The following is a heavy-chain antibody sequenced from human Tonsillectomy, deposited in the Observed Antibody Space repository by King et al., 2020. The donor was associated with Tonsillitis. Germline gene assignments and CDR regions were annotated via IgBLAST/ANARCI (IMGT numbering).Heavy chain of an antibody. CDR3: ARVGVAAAGFFDS. CDR2: IIPILGIT. J-gene: IGHJ4*02. CDR1: GGTFSSYD. V-gene: IGHV1-69*09. Sequence: QLVQSGAEVKKPGSSVKVSCEASGGTFSSYDISWVRQAPGQGLAWMGRIIPILGITNYAQKFQGRVTLTADKSTSTAYMELSSLRSDDTAVYYCARVGVAAAGFFDSWGQGTLVTVSS. D-gene: IGHD6-13*01.